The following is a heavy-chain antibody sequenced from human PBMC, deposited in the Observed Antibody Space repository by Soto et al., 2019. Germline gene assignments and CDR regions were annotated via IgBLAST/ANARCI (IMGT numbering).Heavy chain of an antibody. CDR2: ISGSGGST. D-gene: IGHD2-2*01. CDR3: AREDAAPLDY. CDR1: GFTFSSYA. V-gene: IGHV3-23*01. J-gene: IGHJ4*02. Sequence: EVQLLESGGGLVQPGGSLRLSCTASGFTFSSYAMSWVRQAPGKGLERVSAISGSGGSTYHADSVKGRFTISRDNSKNTLDLQMNSLRAEETAVYYCAREDAAPLDYWGQGTLVTVSS.